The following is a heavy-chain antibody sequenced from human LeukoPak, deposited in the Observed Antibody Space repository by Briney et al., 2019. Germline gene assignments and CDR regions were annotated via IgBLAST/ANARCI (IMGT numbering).Heavy chain of an antibody. CDR3: ARVLLLWFGKSHFDI. CDR2: IYHSGST. CDR1: GGSISSGGYY. D-gene: IGHD3-10*01. J-gene: IGHJ3*02. Sequence: SETLSLTCTVSGGSISSGGYYWSWIRQPPGKGLEWIGYIYHSGSTYYNPSLKSRVTISVDRSKNQFSLKLSSVTAADTAVYYCARVLLLWFGKSHFDIWGQGTMVTVSS. V-gene: IGHV4-30-2*01.